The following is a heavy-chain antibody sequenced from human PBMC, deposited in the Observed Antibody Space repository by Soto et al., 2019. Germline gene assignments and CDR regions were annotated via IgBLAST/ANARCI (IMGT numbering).Heavy chain of an antibody. Sequence: PGGSLRLSCEVSGFTFSDYYMSWIRQAPGKGLEWISYSSNSGTFTKYADSVKGRFSISRDNTKNLLFLQMNSLRAEDTALYYCARSGDNYNLPDYWGKGTPVTVSS. CDR3: ARSGDNYNLPDY. CDR2: SSNSGTFT. D-gene: IGHD1-1*01. J-gene: IGHJ4*02. CDR1: GFTFSDYY. V-gene: IGHV3-11*06.